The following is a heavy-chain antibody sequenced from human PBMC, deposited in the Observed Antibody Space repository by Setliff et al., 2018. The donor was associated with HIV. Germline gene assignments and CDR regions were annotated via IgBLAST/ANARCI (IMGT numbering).Heavy chain of an antibody. D-gene: IGHD2-2*01. J-gene: IGHJ4*02. CDR2: IYTSGST. CDR1: DGSISTYY. CDR3: ARDPRPSNYRLLWYFDF. V-gene: IGHV4-4*07. Sequence: PSETLSLTCTVSDGSISTYYWGWIRQPPGKGLEWIGRIYTSGSTNYNPSLKSRVTISVDTSKNQFSLKLSSVTAADTAVYYCARDPRPSNYRLLWYFDFWGQGTLVTVSS.